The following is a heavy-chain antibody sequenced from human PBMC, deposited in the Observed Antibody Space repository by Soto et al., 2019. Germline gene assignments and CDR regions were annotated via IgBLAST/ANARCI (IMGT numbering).Heavy chain of an antibody. CDR3: AREYGAGYSGYDFDYYYYYYMDV. CDR2: MNPNSGNT. J-gene: IGHJ6*03. Sequence: GASVKVSCKASGYTFTSYDINWVRQATGQGLEWMGWMNPNSGNTGYAQKFQGRFTMTRNTSISTAYMELSSLRSEDTAVYYCAREYGAGYSGYDFDYYYYYYMDVWGKGTTVTVS. D-gene: IGHD5-12*01. V-gene: IGHV1-8*01. CDR1: GYTFTSYD.